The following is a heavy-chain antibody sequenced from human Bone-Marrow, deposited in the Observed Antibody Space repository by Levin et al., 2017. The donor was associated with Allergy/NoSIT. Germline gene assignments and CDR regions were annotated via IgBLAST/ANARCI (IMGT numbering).Heavy chain of an antibody. J-gene: IGHJ4*02. D-gene: IGHD3-10*01. Sequence: SQTLSLTCTVSGNFLSSTYWTWIRQSPGKGLEWIGYILYGGGTNYNPSLTSRVTISADTSKNEFSLNVRSMTTADTAIYYCATGGTWFEGFYFDNWGQGTLITVSS. CDR1: GNFLSSTY. CDR2: ILYGGGT. CDR3: ATGGTWFEGFYFDN. V-gene: IGHV4-59*01.